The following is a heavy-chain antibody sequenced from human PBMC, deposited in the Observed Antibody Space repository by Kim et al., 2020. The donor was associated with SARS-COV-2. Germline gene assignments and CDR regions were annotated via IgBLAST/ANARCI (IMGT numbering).Heavy chain of an antibody. CDR3: ARVIGGLRALYY. CDR2: INPNSGGT. Sequence: ASVKVSCKASGYTFTGYYMHWVRQAPGQGLEWMGWINPNSGGTNYAQKFQGRVTMTRDTSISTAYMELSRLRSDDTAVYYCARVIGGLRALYYWGQGTLVTVSS. CDR1: GYTFTGYY. D-gene: IGHD3-16*01. J-gene: IGHJ4*02. V-gene: IGHV1-2*02.